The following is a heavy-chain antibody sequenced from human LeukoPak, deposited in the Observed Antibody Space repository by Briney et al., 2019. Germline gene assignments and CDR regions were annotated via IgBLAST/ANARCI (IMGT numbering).Heavy chain of an antibody. V-gene: IGHV7-4-1*02. CDR1: GYTFTTYA. Sequence: ASVKVSCKASGYTFTTYAMNWVRQAPGQGLEWMGWINTNTGNPTHAQGFTGRFVFSLDTSVSTAYLQISSLKAEDTAVYYCARDQSSSWTHYYYMDVWGKGTTVTVSS. CDR3: ARDQSSSWTHYYYMDV. CDR2: INTNTGNP. J-gene: IGHJ6*03. D-gene: IGHD6-13*01.